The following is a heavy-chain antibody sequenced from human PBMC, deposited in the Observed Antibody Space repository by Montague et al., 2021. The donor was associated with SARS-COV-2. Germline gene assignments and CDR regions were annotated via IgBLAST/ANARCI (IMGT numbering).Heavy chain of an antibody. CDR1: GDSVSSNSAA. CDR2: TYYRSKWYN. CDR3: ASGRMVPYSSSWTTLYYYYGMDV. V-gene: IGHV6-1*01. J-gene: IGHJ6*02. D-gene: IGHD6-13*01. Sequence: CAISGDSVSSNSAAWIWIRQSPSRGLEWLGRTYYRSKWYNDYAVSVKSRITINPDTSKNQFSLQLNSVTPEDTAVYYCASGRMVPYSSSWTTLYYYYGMDVWGQGTTVTVSS.